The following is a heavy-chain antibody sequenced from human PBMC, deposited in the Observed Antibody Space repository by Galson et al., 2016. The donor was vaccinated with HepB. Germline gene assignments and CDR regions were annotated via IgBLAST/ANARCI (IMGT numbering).Heavy chain of an antibody. J-gene: IGHJ3*02. V-gene: IGHV2-5*02. D-gene: IGHD3-22*01. CDR2: IYWDDDK. Sequence: PALVKPTQTLTLTCTLSGFSLSTSGVGVGWIRQPPGKALEWLAVIYWDDDKRYSPSLKSRLTITKDTSKNQVVLTMTNMDPVDTATYYCAHRQGHYDSSGYRGETFDIWGQGTMVTVSS. CDR1: GFSLSTSGVG. CDR3: AHRQGHYDSSGYRGETFDI.